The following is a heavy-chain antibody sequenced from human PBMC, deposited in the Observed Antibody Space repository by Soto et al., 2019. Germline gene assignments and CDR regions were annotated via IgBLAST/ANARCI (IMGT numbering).Heavy chain of an antibody. J-gene: IGHJ4*02. Sequence: GASVKVSCKASGYTFAGYYIHWVRQAPGQGLEWMGWTNPSNGGTNYAQKFQGRVTMTRDTSLSIAYMELTTLRSDDTAVFYCARDVGGGRQYHFDSWGRGXLVTVYS. D-gene: IGHD3-16*01. V-gene: IGHV1-2*02. CDR3: ARDVGGGRQYHFDS. CDR2: TNPSNGGT. CDR1: GYTFAGYY.